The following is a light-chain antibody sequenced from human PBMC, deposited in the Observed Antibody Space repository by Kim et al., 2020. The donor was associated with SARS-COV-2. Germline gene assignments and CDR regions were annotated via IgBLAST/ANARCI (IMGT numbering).Light chain of an antibody. J-gene: IGLJ2*01. CDR2: RDS. CDR3: QVWDSLVV. V-gene: IGLV3-9*01. CDR1: NIGSKN. Sequence: VEVALGQTARITCGGNNIGSKNVHWYQQKPGQAPVLGIYRDSNRPSGIPERFSGSNSGNTATLTISRAQAGDEADYYCQVWDSLVVFGGGTQLTVL.